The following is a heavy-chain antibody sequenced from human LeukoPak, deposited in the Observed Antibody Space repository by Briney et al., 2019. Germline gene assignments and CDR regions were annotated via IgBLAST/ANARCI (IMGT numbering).Heavy chain of an antibody. CDR2: IYYSGST. D-gene: IGHD3-10*01. CDR1: GGSIRSYN. J-gene: IGHJ4*02. CDR3: ARVKGVARFDY. V-gene: IGHV4-59*01. Sequence: PSETLSLTCTVSGGSIRSYNWSWIRQPPGKELEWIENIYYSGSTNHNPSLKSRVTISGDTSKNQFSLNLSSVTAADTAVYYCARVKGVARFDYWGRGTLVTVSS.